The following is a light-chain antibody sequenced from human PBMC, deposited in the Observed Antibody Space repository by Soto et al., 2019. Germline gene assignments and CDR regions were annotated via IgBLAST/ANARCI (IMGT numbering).Light chain of an antibody. Sequence: QSVLTQPPSASGSPGQSVTISCTGTSSDVGTYNYVSWYQHHPGKAPKLLIYEVTKRPSGVPDHFSGSKSGNTASLTVSGLQPEDEAHYYCSSFAGGDNLIFGGGTKLTVL. CDR1: SSDVGTYNY. CDR3: SSFAGGDNLI. V-gene: IGLV2-8*01. CDR2: EVT. J-gene: IGLJ2*01.